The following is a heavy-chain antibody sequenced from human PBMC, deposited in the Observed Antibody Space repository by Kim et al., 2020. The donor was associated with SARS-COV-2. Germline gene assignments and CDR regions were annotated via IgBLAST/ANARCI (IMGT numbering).Heavy chain of an antibody. CDR3: ASRAPPRVVVVTAADY. D-gene: IGHD2-21*02. J-gene: IGHJ4*02. Sequence: SETLSLTCTVSGGSISSSSYYWGWIRQPPGKGLEWIGSIYYSGSTYYNPSLKSRVTISVDTSKNQFSLKLSSVTAADTAVYYCASRAPPRVVVVTAADYWGQGTLVTVSS. CDR1: GGSISSSSYY. CDR2: IYYSGST. V-gene: IGHV4-39*01.